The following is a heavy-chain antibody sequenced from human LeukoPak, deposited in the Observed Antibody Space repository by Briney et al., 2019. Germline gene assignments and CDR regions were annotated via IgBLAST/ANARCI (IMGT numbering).Heavy chain of an antibody. D-gene: IGHD4-17*01. Sequence: SVKVSCKASGGTFSSYAISWVRQAPGQGLEWMGRIIPILGIANYAQKLQGRVTITADKSTSTAYMELSSLRSEDTAVYYCASSHPYGDYPFDYWGQGTLVTVSS. CDR3: ASSHPYGDYPFDY. V-gene: IGHV1-69*04. CDR1: GGTFSSYA. J-gene: IGHJ4*02. CDR2: IIPILGIA.